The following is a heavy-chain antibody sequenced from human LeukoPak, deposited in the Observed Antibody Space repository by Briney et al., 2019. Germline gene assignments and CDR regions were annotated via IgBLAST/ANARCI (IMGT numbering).Heavy chain of an antibody. V-gene: IGHV3-23*01. CDR1: AFTSSSYG. D-gene: IGHD2-21*02. CDR2: ICGRRDST. Sequence: GGSLRLSCAASAFTSSSYGMSWVRQAPGKGLEWVSTICGRRDSTSYADSVKGRFTISRDNSKNTLYLQMNSLRAEDTAVYYCAKEGGTYCGGDCYPFHYMDVWGKGTTVTISS. J-gene: IGHJ6*03. CDR3: AKEGGTYCGGDCYPFHYMDV.